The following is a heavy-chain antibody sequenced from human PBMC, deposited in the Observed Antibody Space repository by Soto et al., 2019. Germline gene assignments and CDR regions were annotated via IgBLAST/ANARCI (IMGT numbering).Heavy chain of an antibody. Sequence: GGSLRLSCAASGFTFSSYWMSWVRQAPGKGLEWVANIKQDGSEKYYVDSVKGRFTISRDNAKNSLYLQMNSLRAEDTAVYYCARDYEFLYYYYGMDVWGQGTTVTVSS. V-gene: IGHV3-7*01. CDR1: GFTFSSYW. CDR2: IKQDGSEK. CDR3: ARDYEFLYYYYGMDV. D-gene: IGHD3-3*01. J-gene: IGHJ6*02.